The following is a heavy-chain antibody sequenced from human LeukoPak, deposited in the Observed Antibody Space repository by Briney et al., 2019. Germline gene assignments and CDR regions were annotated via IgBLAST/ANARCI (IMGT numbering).Heavy chain of an antibody. J-gene: IGHJ4*02. V-gene: IGHV4-39*07. CDR2: IYYSGST. CDR1: GGSISSSSYY. D-gene: IGHD5-24*01. CDR3: ARGPEMATIYY. Sequence: SETLSLTCTVSGGSISSSSYYWGWIRQPPGKGLEWIGSIYYSGSTYYNPSLKSRVTISVDTSKNQFSLKLSSVTAADTAVYYCARGPEMATIYYWGQGTLVTVSS.